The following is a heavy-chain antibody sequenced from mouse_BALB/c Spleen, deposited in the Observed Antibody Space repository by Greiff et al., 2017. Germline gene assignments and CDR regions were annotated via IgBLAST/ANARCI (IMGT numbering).Heavy chain of an antibody. CDR2: ISNGGGST. J-gene: IGHJ3*01. V-gene: IGHV5-12-2*01. CDR1: GFTFSSYT. CDR3: ARQRGRGFAY. Sequence: EVQLVESGGGLVQPGGSLKLSCAASGFTFSSYTMSWVRQTPEKRLEWVAYISNGGGSTYYPDTVKGRFTISRDNAKNTLYLQMSSLKSEDTAMYYCARQRGRGFAYWGQGTLVTVSA.